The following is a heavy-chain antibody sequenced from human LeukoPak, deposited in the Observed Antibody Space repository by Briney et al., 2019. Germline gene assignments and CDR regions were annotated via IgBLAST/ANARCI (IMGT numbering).Heavy chain of an antibody. V-gene: IGHV4-39*01. Sequence: SETLSLTCTVSGGSISSSSYYWGWIRQPPGKGLEGIGSIYYSGSTYYNPSLKSRVTISVDTSKNQFSLKLSSVTAADTAVYYCARHKNIGTIFGVVPYFDYWGQGTLVTVSS. CDR2: IYYSGST. D-gene: IGHD3-3*01. CDR3: ARHKNIGTIFGVVPYFDY. CDR1: GGSISSSSYY. J-gene: IGHJ4*02.